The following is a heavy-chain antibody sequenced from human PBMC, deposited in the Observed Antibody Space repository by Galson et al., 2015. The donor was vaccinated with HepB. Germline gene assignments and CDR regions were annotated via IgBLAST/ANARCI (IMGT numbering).Heavy chain of an antibody. CDR1: GGIFSDYY. Sequence: LRLSCAASGGIFSDYYMSWVRQAPGKGLEWISYISGSADTISYADSVKGRFTVSRDNAKKSLFLQMNSLRDEDMAVYYCARATLGWFDPWGQGTLVTVSS. CDR2: ISGSADTI. CDR3: ARATLGWFDP. J-gene: IGHJ5*02. D-gene: IGHD2/OR15-2a*01. V-gene: IGHV3-11*01.